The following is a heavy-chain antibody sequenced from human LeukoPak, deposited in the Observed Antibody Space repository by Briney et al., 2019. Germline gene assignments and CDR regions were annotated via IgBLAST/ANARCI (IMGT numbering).Heavy chain of an antibody. D-gene: IGHD6-19*01. V-gene: IGHV1-8*01. Sequence: ASVKVSCKASGYTFTSYDINWVRQATGQGLEWMGWMNPNSGNTGYAQKFQGRVTMTRNTSISTAYMELSSLRSEDTAVYYCARDNGYSSGWNYYYYYGMDVWGQGTTVTVSS. CDR3: ARDNGYSSGWNYYYYYGMDV. J-gene: IGHJ6*02. CDR2: MNPNSGNT. CDR1: GYTFTSYD.